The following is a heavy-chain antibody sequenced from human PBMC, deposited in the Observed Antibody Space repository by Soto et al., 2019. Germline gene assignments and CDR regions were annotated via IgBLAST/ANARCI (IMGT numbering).Heavy chain of an antibody. CDR1: GYTFTSYG. D-gene: IGHD3-22*01. Sequence: ASVKVSCKASGYTFTSYGISWVRQAPGQGLEWMGWISAYNGNTNYAQKLQGRVTMTTDTSTSTAYMELRSLRSDDTAAYYCARDRPWDSSGYYYFYYYYGMDVWGQGTLFTVSS. CDR3: ARDRPWDSSGYYYFYYYYGMDV. J-gene: IGHJ6*02. CDR2: ISAYNGNT. V-gene: IGHV1-18*04.